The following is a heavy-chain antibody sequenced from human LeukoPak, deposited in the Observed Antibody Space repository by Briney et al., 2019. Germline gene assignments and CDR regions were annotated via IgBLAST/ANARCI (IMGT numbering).Heavy chain of an antibody. CDR3: AKDLCGGDCYLLDY. V-gene: IGHV3-20*04. CDR2: INWNGGST. Sequence: PGGSLRLSCAASGFTFDDYGMSWVRQAPGKGLEWVSGINWNGGSTGYADSVKGRFTISRDNSKNTLYLQMNSLRAEDTAVYYCAKDLCGGDCYLLDYWGQGTLVTVSS. D-gene: IGHD2-21*02. J-gene: IGHJ4*02. CDR1: GFTFDDYG.